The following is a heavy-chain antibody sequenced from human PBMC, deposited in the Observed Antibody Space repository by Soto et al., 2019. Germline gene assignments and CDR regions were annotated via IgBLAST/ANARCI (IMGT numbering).Heavy chain of an antibody. CDR2: IYPGDSDT. D-gene: IGHD2-15*01. Sequence: GESLKISCKGSGYSFTSYWIGWVRQMPGKGLEWMGIIYPGDSDTRYSPSFQGQVTISADKSISTAYLQWSSLKASDTAMYYCARPGVACSGGSCLPYYFDYWGQGTLVTVSS. CDR1: GYSFTSYW. V-gene: IGHV5-51*01. CDR3: ARPGVACSGGSCLPYYFDY. J-gene: IGHJ4*02.